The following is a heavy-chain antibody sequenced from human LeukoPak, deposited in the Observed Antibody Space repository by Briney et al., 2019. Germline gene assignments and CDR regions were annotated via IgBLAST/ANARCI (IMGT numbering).Heavy chain of an antibody. CDR3: ARDPDRDY. V-gene: IGHV4-59*01. CDR2: IHYSGST. CDR1: GGSISNYY. Sequence: SETLSLTCTVSGGSISNYYWSWIRQPPGKGLEWIGYIHYSGSTNYNPSLKSRVTISVDTSKNQFSLRLSSVTAADTAVYYCARDPDRDYWGQGTLVTVSS. J-gene: IGHJ4*02.